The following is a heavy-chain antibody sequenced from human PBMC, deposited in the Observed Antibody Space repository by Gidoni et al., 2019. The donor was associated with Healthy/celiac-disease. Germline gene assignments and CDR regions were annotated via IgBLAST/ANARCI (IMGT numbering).Heavy chain of an antibody. CDR1: GFTFRSYA. Sequence: QVQLVASGGGVVQPGRSLRLSCAASGFTFRSYARHWVRQAPGKGLEWVAVISYDGSNKYYADSVKGRFTISRDNSKNTLYLQMNSLRAEDTAVYYCARVLLWFGELKGDAFDIWGQGTMVTVSS. J-gene: IGHJ3*02. CDR3: ARVLLWFGELKGDAFDI. V-gene: IGHV3-30*04. CDR2: ISYDGSNK. D-gene: IGHD3-10*01.